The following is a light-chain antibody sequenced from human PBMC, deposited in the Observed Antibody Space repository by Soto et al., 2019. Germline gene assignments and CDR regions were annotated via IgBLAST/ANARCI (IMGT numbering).Light chain of an antibody. CDR2: KAS. CDR1: QSIGSW. V-gene: IGKV1-5*03. CDR3: QQSNSYPLT. J-gene: IGKJ4*01. Sequence: DIQMTQSPSTLSASVGDRVTITCRASQSIGSWLAWYQQKPGKAPNLLIYKASSLEGGVPSRFSGSGSGTEFTLTISSLQPDDFATYYCQQSNSYPLTFGGGTKVEIK.